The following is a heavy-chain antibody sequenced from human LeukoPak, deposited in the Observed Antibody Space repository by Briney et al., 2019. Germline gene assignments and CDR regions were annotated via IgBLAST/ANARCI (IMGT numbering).Heavy chain of an antibody. Sequence: GGSLRLSCAASGFTFSSYGMHWVRQAPGKGLEWVAFIRYDGSNKYYADSVKGRFTISRDNSKNTLYLQMNSLRAEDTAVYYCAKGGEYSSSCFDYWGQGTLVTVSS. CDR3: AKGGEYSSSCFDY. CDR2: IRYDGSNK. D-gene: IGHD6-6*01. J-gene: IGHJ4*02. V-gene: IGHV3-30*02. CDR1: GFTFSSYG.